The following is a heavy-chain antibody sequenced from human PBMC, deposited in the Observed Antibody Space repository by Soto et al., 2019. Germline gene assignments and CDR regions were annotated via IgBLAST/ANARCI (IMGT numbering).Heavy chain of an antibody. CDR2: INHSGST. CDR3: ARVATRPINYFDY. V-gene: IGHV4-34*01. CDR1: GGSFSGYY. Sequence: SETLSLTCAVYGGSFSGYYWSWIRQPPGKGLEWIGEINHSGSTNYNPSLKSRVTISVDTSKNQFSLKLSSVTAADTAVYYCARVATRPINYFDYWGQGTLVTVSS. J-gene: IGHJ4*02. D-gene: IGHD6-6*01.